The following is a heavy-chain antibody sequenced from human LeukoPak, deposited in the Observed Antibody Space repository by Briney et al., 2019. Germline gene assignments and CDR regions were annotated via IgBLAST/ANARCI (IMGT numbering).Heavy chain of an antibody. V-gene: IGHV1-2*04. CDR2: INPNSGGT. J-gene: IGHJ6*02. Sequence: VASVTVSCKASGYTFTGYYMHWVRQAPGQGLEWMGWINPNSGGTNYAQKFQGWVTMTRDTSISTAYMELSRLRSDDTAVYYCARAKYCSGGSCLAHDYYYGMDVWGQGTTVTVSS. CDR3: ARAKYCSGGSCLAHDYYYGMDV. D-gene: IGHD2-15*01. CDR1: GYTFTGYY.